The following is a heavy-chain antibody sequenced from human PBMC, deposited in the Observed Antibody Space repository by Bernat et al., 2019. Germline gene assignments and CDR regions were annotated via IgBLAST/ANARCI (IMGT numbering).Heavy chain of an antibody. CDR1: GGSISSYY. CDR2: IYYSGST. Sequence: QVQLQESGPGLVKPSETLSLTCTVSGGSISSYYWSWIRQPPGKGLEWIGYIYYSGSTNYNPSPKSRVTISVDTSTNQFSLKLSSVTAADTAVYYCARERLARDYYYGMDVWGQGTTVTVSS. CDR3: ARERLARDYYYGMDV. J-gene: IGHJ6*02. V-gene: IGHV4-59*01. D-gene: IGHD5-12*01.